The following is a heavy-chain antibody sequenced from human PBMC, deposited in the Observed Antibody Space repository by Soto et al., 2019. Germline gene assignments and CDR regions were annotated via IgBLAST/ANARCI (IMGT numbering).Heavy chain of an antibody. CDR3: AKDRRIVGATSVDIDY. J-gene: IGHJ4*02. V-gene: IGHV3-9*01. Sequence: EVQLVESGGGLVQPGRSLRLSCAASGFTFDDFAMHWVRHAPGKGLEWVSGISWNSGSRGYAASVQGRFTISRDNAKNSLYLQMNSLRAEDTALYYCAKDRRIVGATSVDIDYWGQGTLVTVSS. CDR1: GFTFDDFA. CDR2: ISWNSGSR. D-gene: IGHD1-26*01.